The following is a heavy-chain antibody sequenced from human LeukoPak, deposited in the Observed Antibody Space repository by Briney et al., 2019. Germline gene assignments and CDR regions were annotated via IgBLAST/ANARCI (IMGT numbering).Heavy chain of an antibody. Sequence: GGSLRLSCAASGFTVTSNHTSWVRQAPGEGQEWVSVIYSGGTTYYADSVKGRFTISRDNSKSTLYLQMNSLRAEDTAVYYCATLGPTEYFVYWGQGTLVSVSS. V-gene: IGHV3-53*01. CDR1: GFTVTSNH. D-gene: IGHD4-11*01. CDR3: ATLGPTEYFVY. CDR2: IYSGGTT. J-gene: IGHJ4*02.